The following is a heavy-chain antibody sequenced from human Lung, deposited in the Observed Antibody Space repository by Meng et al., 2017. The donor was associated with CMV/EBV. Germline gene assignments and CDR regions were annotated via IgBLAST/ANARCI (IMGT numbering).Heavy chain of an antibody. J-gene: IGHJ6*02. CDR1: GFTFSSYG. V-gene: IGHV3-33*06. D-gene: IGHD3-9*01. CDR2: IWNDGSIK. CDR3: AKAQFGRYFGGRDGMDV. Sequence: GESLKISCAASGFTFSSYGMHWVRQAPGKGLEWVAVIWNDGSIKYYADSVKGRFTISRDNSKNTLYLQMYSLRADDTAVYHCAKAQFGRYFGGRDGMDVWGQGTTVTVSS.